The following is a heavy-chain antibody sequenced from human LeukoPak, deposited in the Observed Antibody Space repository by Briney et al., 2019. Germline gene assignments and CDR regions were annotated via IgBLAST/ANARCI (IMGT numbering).Heavy chain of an antibody. Sequence: PGGSLRLSCAASGFTFSSYSMNWVRQAPGKGLEWVSAISGSGGSTYYADSVKGRFTISRDNSKNTLYLQMNGLRAEDTAVYYCAKVSAGSGALDYWGQGTLVTVSS. CDR3: AKVSAGSGALDY. D-gene: IGHD3-10*01. CDR1: GFTFSSYS. J-gene: IGHJ4*02. CDR2: ISGSGGST. V-gene: IGHV3-23*01.